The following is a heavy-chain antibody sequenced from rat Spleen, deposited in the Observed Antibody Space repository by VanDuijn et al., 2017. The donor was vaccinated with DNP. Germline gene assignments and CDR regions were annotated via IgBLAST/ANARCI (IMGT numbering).Heavy chain of an antibody. Sequence: EVQLVESGGGLVQPGRSMKLSCAASGFTFSNYDMAWVRQAPTKGLEWVASISYDGSSTYYRDSVKGRFTISRDNAKSTLYLQMDSLRSEDTATYYCARYYYYSGGVMDAWGQGASVTVSS. V-gene: IGHV5-25*01. J-gene: IGHJ4*01. D-gene: IGHD1-1*01. CDR3: ARYYYYSGGVMDA. CDR1: GFTFSNYD. CDR2: ISYDGSST.